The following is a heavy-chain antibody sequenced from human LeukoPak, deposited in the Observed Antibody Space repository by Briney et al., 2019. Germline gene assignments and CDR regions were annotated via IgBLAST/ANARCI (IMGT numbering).Heavy chain of an antibody. CDR3: ARAPGVGGGPVAGTNWFDP. J-gene: IGHJ5*02. CDR1: GVSMSSYY. Sequence: SETLSLTCTVSGVSMSSYYWSWLRQPPGKGREWIGYIYHSGTTNYNPSPTTPVPISVHKSKKQFSLKLTSVTAAATAVYYCARAPGVGGGPVAGTNWFDPWGQGTLVTVSS. D-gene: IGHD6-19*01. CDR2: IYHSGTT. V-gene: IGHV4-59*01.